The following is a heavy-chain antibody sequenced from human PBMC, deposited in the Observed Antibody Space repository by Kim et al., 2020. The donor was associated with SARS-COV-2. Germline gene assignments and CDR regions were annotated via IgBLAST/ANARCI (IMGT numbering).Heavy chain of an antibody. J-gene: IGHJ4*02. Sequence: YAQNLQVRFTMTRDTSTSTVYMELSSLRSDDTAVYYCARGPYGSESYYDYWGQGTLVTVSS. D-gene: IGHD3-10*01. V-gene: IGHV1-46*01. CDR3: ARGPYGSESYYDY.